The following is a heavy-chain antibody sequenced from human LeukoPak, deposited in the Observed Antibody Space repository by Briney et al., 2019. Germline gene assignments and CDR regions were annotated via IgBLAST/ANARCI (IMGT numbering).Heavy chain of an antibody. CDR2: ISAYNGNT. D-gene: IGHD3-22*01. J-gene: IGHJ4*02. Sequence: GASVKVSCKASGYTFTSYYMHWVRQAPGQGLEWMGWISAYNGNTNYAQKLQGRVTMTTDTSTSTAYMELRSLRSDDTAVYYCARVPTTYYYDSSGYYPNYFDYWGQGTLVTVSS. V-gene: IGHV1-18*04. CDR3: ARVPTTYYYDSSGYYPNYFDY. CDR1: GYTFTSYY.